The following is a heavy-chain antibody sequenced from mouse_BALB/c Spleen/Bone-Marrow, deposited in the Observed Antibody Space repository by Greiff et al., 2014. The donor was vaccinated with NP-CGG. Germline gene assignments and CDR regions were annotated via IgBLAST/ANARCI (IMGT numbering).Heavy chain of an antibody. J-gene: IGHJ2*01. CDR1: GYTFSNYW. D-gene: IGHD3-1*01. V-gene: IGHV1-5*01. CDR3: TTLARNNFDY. CDR2: IHPGNSDT. Sequence: EVQLQQSGTVLARPGAAVKMSCKASGYTFSNYWMHWIKQRPGQGLEWIGTIHPGNSDTTYNQKFKGKAKLTAVTSTSTAYMELSSLTNKDSAVYYCTTLARNNFDYWGQGTTLTVSS.